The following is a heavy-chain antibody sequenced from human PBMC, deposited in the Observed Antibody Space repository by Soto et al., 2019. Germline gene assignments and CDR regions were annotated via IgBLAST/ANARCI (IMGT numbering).Heavy chain of an antibody. CDR1: GFTFSNAW. CDR2: IKRNTDGGTT. Sequence: EVQLVESGGGLVKPGGSHRLSCAASGFTFSNAWMSWVRQAPEKVLEWVGRIKRNTDGGTTDYAAPVQGRFTISRDDSKNTLYLQMDSLKTEDTAVYYCTTGMTTVTAGFDYWGQGTLVTVSS. V-gene: IGHV3-15*01. J-gene: IGHJ4*02. CDR3: TTGMTTVTAGFDY. D-gene: IGHD4-17*01.